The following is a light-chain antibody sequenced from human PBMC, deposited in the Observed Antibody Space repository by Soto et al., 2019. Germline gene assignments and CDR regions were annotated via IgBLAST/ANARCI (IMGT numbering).Light chain of an antibody. J-gene: IGKJ2*01. Sequence: EIVLTQSPGTLSLSPGERATLSCRASQSVSSSYLAWYQQKPGQAPRLLIYGASGRATGIPDRFSGSGSGRDFTLTISRLEPEDVAVYYCQQYGSSTPMYTFGQGTKLEIK. V-gene: IGKV3-20*01. CDR1: QSVSSSY. CDR3: QQYGSSTPMYT. CDR2: GAS.